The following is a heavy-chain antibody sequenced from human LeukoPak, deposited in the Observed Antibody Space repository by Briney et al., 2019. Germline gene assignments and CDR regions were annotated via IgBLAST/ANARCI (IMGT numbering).Heavy chain of an antibody. CDR2: ISYDGSNK. D-gene: IGHD3-10*01. V-gene: IGHV3-30*04. Sequence: SGGSLRLSCAASGFTFSSYAMHWVRQAPGKGLEWVALISYDGSNKYYADSVKGRFTISRDNSKNTLYLQMNSLRAEDTAVYYCARGHYYGSGTYYYYFDYWGQGTLVTVSS. CDR3: ARGHYYGSGTYYYYFDY. J-gene: IGHJ4*02. CDR1: GFTFSSYA.